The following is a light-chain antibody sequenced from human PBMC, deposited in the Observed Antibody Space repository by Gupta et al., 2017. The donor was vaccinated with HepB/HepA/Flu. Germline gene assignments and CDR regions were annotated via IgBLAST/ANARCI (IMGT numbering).Light chain of an antibody. CDR2: YKSDSDN. CDR1: SGINVGTYR. Sequence: QAVLTQPSSLSASPGASASLTCTLRSGINVGTYRIYWYQQKPGSPPQYLLRYKSDSDNQQGSGVPSRFSGSKVASANAGILLISGLQSEDEADYYCMIWHSSAWVFGGGTKRTVL. J-gene: IGLJ3*02. V-gene: IGLV5-45*02. CDR3: MIWHSSAWV.